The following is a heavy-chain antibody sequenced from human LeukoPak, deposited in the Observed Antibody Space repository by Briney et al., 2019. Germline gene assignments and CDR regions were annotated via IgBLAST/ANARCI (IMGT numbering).Heavy chain of an antibody. D-gene: IGHD3-22*01. CDR2: ISSSGSTI. Sequence: VGSLRLSCAASGFTFSDYYMTWIRQAPGKGLEWVSYISSSGSTIYYADSVKGRFTISRDNAKNSLYLQMNSLRADDTAVYYCARDRGASSGYYGVNWFDPWGQGTLVTVSS. V-gene: IGHV3-11*01. CDR1: GFTFSDYY. J-gene: IGHJ5*02. CDR3: ARDRGASSGYYGVNWFDP.